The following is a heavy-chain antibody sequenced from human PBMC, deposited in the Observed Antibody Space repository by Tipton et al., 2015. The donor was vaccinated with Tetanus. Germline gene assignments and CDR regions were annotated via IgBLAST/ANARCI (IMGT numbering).Heavy chain of an antibody. V-gene: IGHV3-23*01. J-gene: IGHJ4*02. Sequence: SLRLSCAASGFTFRTYGMSWVRQAPGKGLEWVSSLSGSEKDPYNKDSVKDRFTVSRDDSKNTLYLQLSSLRVEDTAVYYCVKHLIPGRAYFDSWGLGTLVTVSS. D-gene: IGHD2-2*01. CDR2: LSGSEKDP. CDR1: GFTFRTYG. CDR3: VKHLIPGRAYFDS.